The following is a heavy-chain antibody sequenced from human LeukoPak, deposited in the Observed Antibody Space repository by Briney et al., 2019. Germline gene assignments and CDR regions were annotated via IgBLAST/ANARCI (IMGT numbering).Heavy chain of an antibody. CDR2: INPSGGST. D-gene: IGHD6-13*01. V-gene: IGHV1-46*01. J-gene: IGHJ4*02. Sequence: AGGSLRLSCAVSGFTFRSYAMHWVRQAPGQGFEWMGIINPSGGSTSYAQKFQGRVTMTRDTSTSTVYMELSSLRSEDTAVYYCARDLGSSWYIDYWGQGTLVTVSS. CDR3: ARDLGSSWYIDY. CDR1: GFTFRSYA.